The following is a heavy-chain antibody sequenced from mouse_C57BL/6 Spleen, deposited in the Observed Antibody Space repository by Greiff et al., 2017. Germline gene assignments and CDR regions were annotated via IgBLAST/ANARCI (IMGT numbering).Heavy chain of an antibody. CDR2: IWNGGGT. CDR3: ARNVWDGLYYAMDY. J-gene: IGHJ4*01. V-gene: IGHV2-9-1*01. D-gene: IGHD4-1*01. CDR1: GFSLTSYA. Sequence: VKLVESGPGLVAPSQSLSITCTVSGFSLTSYAISWVRQPPGKGLEWLGVIWNGGGTNYNSALKSRLSISKDNSKSQVFLKMNSLQTDDTARYYCARNVWDGLYYAMDYWGQGTSVTVSS.